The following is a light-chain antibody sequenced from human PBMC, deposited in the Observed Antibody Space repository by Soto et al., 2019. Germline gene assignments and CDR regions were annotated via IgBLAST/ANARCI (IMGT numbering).Light chain of an antibody. CDR2: DVN. V-gene: IGLV2-11*01. CDR1: SSDVGGYEY. CDR3: CSYAGTYTPVV. Sequence: QSVPTQPRSVSGSPGQSVIISCTGTSSDVGGYEYVSWFQQSPDKAPKLIIYDVNNRPSGVPDRFSGSKSGNTASLTISGLQAEDEADYYCCSYAGTYTPVVFGGVTKLTVL. J-gene: IGLJ2*01.